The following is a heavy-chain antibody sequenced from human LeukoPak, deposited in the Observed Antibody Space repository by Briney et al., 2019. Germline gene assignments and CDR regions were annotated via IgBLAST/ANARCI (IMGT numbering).Heavy chain of an antibody. J-gene: IGHJ4*02. Sequence: GGSLRLSCAASGFTFSGYWMHWVRQAPGKGLVWVSRISSDGSSTRYADSVKGRFTISRDNAENTLYLQMNSLRAEDTAVYYCARSHVDYSDSSGSRFDYWGQGALVTVSA. CDR1: GFTFSGYW. CDR3: ARSHVDYSDSSGSRFDY. V-gene: IGHV3-74*01. CDR2: ISSDGSST. D-gene: IGHD3-22*01.